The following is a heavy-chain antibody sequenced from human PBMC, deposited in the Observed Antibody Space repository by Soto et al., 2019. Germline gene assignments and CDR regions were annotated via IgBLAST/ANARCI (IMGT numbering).Heavy chain of an antibody. Sequence: SGPTLVNPTQTLTLTCTFSGFSLSTSGMCVSWIRQPPGKALEWLARIDWDDDKYYSTSLKTRLTISKDTSKNQVVLTMTNMDPVHNATYYCAPDTTHIYYDSLSGPHYYYYMDVWCKGITVTVS. D-gene: IGHD3-3*01. J-gene: IGHJ6*03. CDR2: IDWDDDK. V-gene: IGHV2-70*11. CDR3: APDTTHIYYDSLSGPHYYYYMDV. CDR1: GFSLSTSGMC.